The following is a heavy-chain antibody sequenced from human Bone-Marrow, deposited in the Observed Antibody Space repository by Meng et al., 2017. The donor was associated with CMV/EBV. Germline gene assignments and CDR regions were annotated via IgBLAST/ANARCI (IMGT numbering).Heavy chain of an antibody. D-gene: IGHD1-14*01. CDR1: GFTFSTYD. CDR2: TGTHGDT. V-gene: IGHV3-13*01. Sequence: GESLKISCAASGFTFSTYDMHWVRQATGKGLEWVSATGTHGDTYYADAVKGRFTVSREDDKNSFYLQMSSLRAEDTVVYYCARGASEHSAYLDYWGQGTLVTVSS. CDR3: ARGASEHSAYLDY. J-gene: IGHJ4*02.